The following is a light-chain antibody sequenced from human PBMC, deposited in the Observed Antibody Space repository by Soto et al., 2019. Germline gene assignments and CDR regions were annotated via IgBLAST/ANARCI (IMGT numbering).Light chain of an antibody. J-gene: IGKJ1*01. CDR2: GAS. CDR3: QQYGGSAPWT. Sequence: EIVLTQPPVPLSVTPGDRVTLSCRASQTVNNNYLAWYQQKPGQAPRRLIYGASTPATGTPARFSGSGSGTHFTLTVSRLEPEDFAVYYCQQYGGSAPWTFGPGTKVDIK. V-gene: IGKV3-20*01. CDR1: QTVNNNY.